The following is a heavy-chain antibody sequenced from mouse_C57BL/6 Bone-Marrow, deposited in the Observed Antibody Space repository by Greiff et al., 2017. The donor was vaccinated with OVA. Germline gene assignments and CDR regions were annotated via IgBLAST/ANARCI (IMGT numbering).Heavy chain of an antibody. CDR1: GYTFTSYW. CDR3: ARGYYGNPYYFDY. V-gene: IGHV1-7*01. J-gene: IGHJ2*01. CDR2: INPSSGYT. D-gene: IGHD2-1*01. Sequence: VQLQQSGAELAKPGASVKLSCKASGYTFTSYWMHWVKKRPGQGLEWIGYINPSSGYTKYNQKFKDKATLTADKSSSTAYMQLSSLTYEDSAVYYCARGYYGNPYYFDYWGQGTTLTVSS.